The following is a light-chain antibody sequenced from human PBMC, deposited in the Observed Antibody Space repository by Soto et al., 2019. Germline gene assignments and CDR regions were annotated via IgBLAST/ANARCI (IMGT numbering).Light chain of an antibody. CDR1: SSDVGTYSY. Sequence: QSALTQPASVSGSPGQSITISCTGTSSDVGTYSYVSWYQQHPGKAPKLMIYDVRNRPSGVSNRFSGSKSGNTASLTISGLQAEDEADYYCSSYTSSSTLILFGGGTQLTVL. CDR2: DVR. V-gene: IGLV2-14*01. J-gene: IGLJ2*01. CDR3: SSYTSSSTLIL.